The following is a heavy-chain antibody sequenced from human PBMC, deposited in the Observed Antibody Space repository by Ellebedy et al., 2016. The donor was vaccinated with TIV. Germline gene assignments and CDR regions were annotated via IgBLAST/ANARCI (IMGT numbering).Heavy chain of an antibody. CDR3: ARAGKDYYGLGGGDWFDP. D-gene: IGHD3-10*01. Sequence: MPSETLSLTCTVSGGSVSSGFYYWSWIRQPPGKGLEYIGYVYYSGSTNYNPSLTSRATISVDTSKNQFSLKLSSVTTGDTAVYYCARAGKDYYGLGGGDWFDPWGQGTLVIVSS. CDR1: GGSVSSGFYY. CDR2: VYYSGST. V-gene: IGHV4-61*01. J-gene: IGHJ5*02.